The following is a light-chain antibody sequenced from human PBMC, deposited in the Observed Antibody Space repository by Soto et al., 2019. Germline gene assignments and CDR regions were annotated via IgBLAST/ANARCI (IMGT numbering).Light chain of an antibody. Sequence: ALTQPPSASGSPGQSVTISCTGTNSDVGGYNYVSWYQQHPGEAPKLMIYEVSKRPSGVPDRFSGAKSGNTASLTVSGLQAEDEADYYCTSYAGSTVVFGGGTKLTVL. CDR2: EVS. J-gene: IGLJ2*01. V-gene: IGLV2-8*01. CDR1: NSDVGGYNY. CDR3: TSYAGSTVV.